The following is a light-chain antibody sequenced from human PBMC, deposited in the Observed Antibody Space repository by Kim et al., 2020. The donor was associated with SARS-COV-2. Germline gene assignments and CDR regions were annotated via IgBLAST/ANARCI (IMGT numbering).Light chain of an antibody. V-gene: IGKV3-20*01. CDR2: GAS. Sequence: PGERATLSCRASQSVSSSFFAWYQQKPGQPPRLLIYGASSRATGIPDRFSGSGSGTDFTLTISRLEPEDFATYYCQQYGSSPRTFGQGTKVEIK. CDR3: QQYGSSPRT. CDR1: QSVSSSF. J-gene: IGKJ1*01.